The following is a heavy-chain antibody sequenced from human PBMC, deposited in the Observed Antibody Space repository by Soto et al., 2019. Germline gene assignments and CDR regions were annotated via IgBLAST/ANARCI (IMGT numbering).Heavy chain of an antibody. V-gene: IGHV1-2*04. CDR3: ARDRTRTREYSSSAETNYYYYGMDV. D-gene: IGHD6-6*01. CDR2: INPNSGGT. J-gene: IGHJ6*02. CDR1: GYTFTGYY. Sequence: GASVKVSCKASGYTFTGYYMHWVRQAPGQGLEWMGWINPNSGGTNYAQKFQGWVTMTRDTSISTAYMELSRLRSDDTAVYYCARDRTRTREYSSSAETNYYYYGMDVWGQGTTVTVSS.